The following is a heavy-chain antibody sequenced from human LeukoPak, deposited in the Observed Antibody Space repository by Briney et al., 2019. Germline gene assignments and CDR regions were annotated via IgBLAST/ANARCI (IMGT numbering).Heavy chain of an antibody. D-gene: IGHD2-2*01. CDR3: AREAVVVPPFGFDP. J-gene: IGHJ5*02. Sequence: GYIYYSASTNYNPSLNSLVTISVDTSKNQFSLKLSSVTAADTAVYYCAREAVVVPPFGFDPWGQGTLVTVSS. CDR2: IYYSAST. V-gene: IGHV4-59*01.